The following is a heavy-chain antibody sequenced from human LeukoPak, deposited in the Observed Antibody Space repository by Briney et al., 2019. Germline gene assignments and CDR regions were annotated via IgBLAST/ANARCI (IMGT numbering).Heavy chain of an antibody. CDR1: GGSFSGYY. Sequence: SETLSLTCAVYGGSFSGYYWSWIRQPPGKGLEWIGEINHSGSTNYNPSLKSRVTISVDTSKNQFSLKLSSVTAADTAVYYCARTGAVAWFDPWGQGTLVTVSS. CDR3: ARTGAVAWFDP. J-gene: IGHJ5*02. D-gene: IGHD6-19*01. CDR2: INHSGST. V-gene: IGHV4-34*01.